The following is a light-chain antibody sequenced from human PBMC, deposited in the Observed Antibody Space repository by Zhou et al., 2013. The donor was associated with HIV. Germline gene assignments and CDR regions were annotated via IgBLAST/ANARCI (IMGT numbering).Light chain of an antibody. CDR3: QQSYSIPPIT. V-gene: IGKV1-39*01. Sequence: DIQMTQSPSSLSASVGDRVTISCRASQSIDNYLNWYQQKPGKAPKLLIYAASTLQSDVPSRFRGSGSGTDFTLTITSLQPEDFATYYCQQSYSIPPITFGQGSRLETK. CDR1: QSIDNY. CDR2: AAS. J-gene: IGKJ5*01.